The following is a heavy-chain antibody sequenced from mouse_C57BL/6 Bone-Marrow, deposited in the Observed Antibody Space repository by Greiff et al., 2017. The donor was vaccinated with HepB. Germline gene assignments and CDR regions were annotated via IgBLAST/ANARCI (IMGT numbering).Heavy chain of an antibody. CDR3: ARWWLLGAMDY. CDR2: IYPGGGYT. D-gene: IGHD2-3*01. CDR1: GYTFTNYW. J-gene: IGHJ4*01. V-gene: IGHV1-63*01. Sequence: QVQLQQSGAELVRPGTSVKMSCKASGYTFTNYWIGWAKQRPGHGLEWIGDIYPGGGYTNSNEKFKGKATLTADKSSSTAYMQFSSLTSEDSAIYYCARWWLLGAMDYWGQGTSVTVSS.